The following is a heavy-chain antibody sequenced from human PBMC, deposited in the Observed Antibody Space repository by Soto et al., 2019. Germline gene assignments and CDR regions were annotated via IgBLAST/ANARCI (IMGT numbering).Heavy chain of an antibody. J-gene: IGHJ3*02. CDR1: GACISIGDYA. CDR2: IYYSGST. Sequence: LSVTSTASGACISIGDYAWSWIRQPPGKGLEWIGYIYYSGSTYYNPSLKSRVTISVDTSKNQFSLKMGSVTSADTAVYHCAGGGGYSYGDDDFHIWGQGTIVTVSS. V-gene: IGHV4-30-4*01. CDR3: AGGGGYSYGDDDFHI. D-gene: IGHD5-18*01.